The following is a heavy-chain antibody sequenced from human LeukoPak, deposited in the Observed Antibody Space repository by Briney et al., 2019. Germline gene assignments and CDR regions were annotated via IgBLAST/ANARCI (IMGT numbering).Heavy chain of an antibody. Sequence: SETLSLTCAVYGGSFSGYYWSWIRQPPGKGLEWIGEINHSGRTNYNPSLKSRVTISVDTSKNQFSLKLSSVTAADTAVYYCARGEVLFGESDYWGQGTLVTVSS. CDR3: ARGEVLFGESDY. J-gene: IGHJ4*02. V-gene: IGHV4-34*01. D-gene: IGHD3-10*01. CDR1: GGSFSGYY. CDR2: INHSGRT.